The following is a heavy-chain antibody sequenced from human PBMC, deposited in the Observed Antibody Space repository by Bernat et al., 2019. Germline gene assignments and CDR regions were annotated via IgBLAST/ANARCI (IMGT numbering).Heavy chain of an antibody. CDR3: SHRAFLGGNWNEGYFNF. J-gene: IGHJ4*02. D-gene: IGHD1-1*01. CDR1: GFSLSTRGVG. CDR2: IYWDDDK. Sequence: QITLKESGPTLVTPTQTLTLTCTFSGFSLSTRGVGVGWVRQPPGKALEWLALIYWDDDKRYSPSLKSRLTITKATSNNHVVLTMTDMDPVDTATYYCSHRAFLGGNWNEGYFNFWGQGTLVTVSS. V-gene: IGHV2-5*02.